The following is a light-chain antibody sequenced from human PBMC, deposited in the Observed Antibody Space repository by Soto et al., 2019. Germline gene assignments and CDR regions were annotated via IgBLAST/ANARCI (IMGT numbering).Light chain of an antibody. CDR1: QGISNY. Sequence: DIQMTQSPSSLSASVGDRVTITCRASQGISNYLAWSQQKPGKAPKSLIYDASSLRSGVPSKFSGRGFGTEFTLTISSLQPEDFATYSSKKDSTTPITFGQGTRLEIK. CDR3: KKDSTTPIT. CDR2: DAS. V-gene: IGKV1-16*02. J-gene: IGKJ5*01.